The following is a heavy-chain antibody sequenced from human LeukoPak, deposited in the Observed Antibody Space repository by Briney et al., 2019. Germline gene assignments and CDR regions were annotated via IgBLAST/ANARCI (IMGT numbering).Heavy chain of an antibody. D-gene: IGHD3-16*01. CDR3: ARDLLGWRGKYFDP. CDR1: GYTLTELS. J-gene: IGHJ5*02. CDR2: FDPEDGET. Sequence: ASVKVSCKVSGYTLTELSMHWVRQAPGKGLEWMGGFDPEDGETIYAQKFQGWVTMTRDTSISTAYMELNRLRSDDTAVYYCARDLLGWRGKYFDPWGQGTLVTVSS. V-gene: IGHV1-24*01.